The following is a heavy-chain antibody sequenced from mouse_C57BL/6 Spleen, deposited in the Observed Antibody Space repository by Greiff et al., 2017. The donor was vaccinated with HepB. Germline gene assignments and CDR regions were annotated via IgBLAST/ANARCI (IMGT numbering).Heavy chain of an antibody. CDR3: ARNGDLLLQYFDV. CDR2: IWRGGST. D-gene: IGHD1-1*01. J-gene: IGHJ1*03. Sequence: QVQLKESGPGLVQPSQSLSITCTVSGFSLTSYGVHWVRQSPGKGLEWLGVIWRGGSTDYNAAFMSRLSITKDNSKSQVFFKMNSLQSDDTAIYYCARNGDLLLQYFDVWGTGTSVTVSS. V-gene: IGHV2-5*01. CDR1: GFSLTSYG.